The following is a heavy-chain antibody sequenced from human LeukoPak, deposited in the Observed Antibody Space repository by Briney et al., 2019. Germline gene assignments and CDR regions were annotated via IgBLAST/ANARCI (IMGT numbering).Heavy chain of an antibody. V-gene: IGHV3-23*01. Sequence: GGSLRPSCAASGFTFSSYGMSWVRQAPGKGLEWVSSISDSGGSSYYAEFVKGRFTISRDNSRNTLYLQMNSLRAADTAVYYCAKVRTRWTMVRGVPYMDVWGKGTTVTVSS. D-gene: IGHD3-10*01. J-gene: IGHJ6*03. CDR2: ISDSGGSS. CDR3: AKVRTRWTMVRGVPYMDV. CDR1: GFTFSSYG.